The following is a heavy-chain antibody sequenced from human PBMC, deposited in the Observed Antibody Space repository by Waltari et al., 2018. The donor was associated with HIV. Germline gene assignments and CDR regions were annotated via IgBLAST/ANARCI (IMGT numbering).Heavy chain of an antibody. J-gene: IGHJ4*02. D-gene: IGHD6-19*01. CDR1: GGTCSGYY. Sequence: QVQLQQWGAGLLKPSETLSLTCAAYGGTCSGYYWSWIRQPPGKGLEWIGEINHSGSINYNPSLKSRVTISVDTSKNQFSLKLSSVTAADTAVYYCASNSGRSGWTFDYWGQGTLVTVSS. V-gene: IGHV4-34*01. CDR3: ASNSGRSGWTFDY. CDR2: INHSGSI.